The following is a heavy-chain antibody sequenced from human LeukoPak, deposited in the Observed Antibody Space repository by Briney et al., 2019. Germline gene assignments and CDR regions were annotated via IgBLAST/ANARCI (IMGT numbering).Heavy chain of an antibody. CDR3: ARDWLYGWDY. V-gene: IGHV1-18*01. Sequence: ASVKVSCKASGYTFTTNGTSWVRQAPGQGLEWMGWISTYNGNTNYAQNLQGRVTMTTDTSTSTAYMELRSLRSDDTAVYYCARDWLYGWDYWGQGTLVTVSS. J-gene: IGHJ4*02. CDR2: ISTYNGNT. CDR1: GYTFTTNG. D-gene: IGHD3-9*01.